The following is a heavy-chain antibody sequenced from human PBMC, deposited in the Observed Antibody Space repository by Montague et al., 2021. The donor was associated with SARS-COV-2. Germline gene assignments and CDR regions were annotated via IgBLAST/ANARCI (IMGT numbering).Heavy chain of an antibody. J-gene: IGHJ3*02. V-gene: IGHV3-48*03. CDR1: GFTFSNYD. D-gene: IGHD3-16*02. CDR2: ISTSAYTT. Sequence: SLRLSCAASGFTFSNYDMNWVRQAPGKGPEWISYISTSAYTTSYADSVKGRFSISRDNGKNSLYLQMNSLRVEVTAVYYCTRDYRSIVGDGLDIWGQGTKVTVSS. CDR3: TRDYRSIVGDGLDI.